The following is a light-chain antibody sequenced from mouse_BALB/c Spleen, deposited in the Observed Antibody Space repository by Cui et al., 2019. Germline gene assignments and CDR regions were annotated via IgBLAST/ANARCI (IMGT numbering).Light chain of an antibody. CDR3: QQWSSYPWT. CDR1: SSVSY. V-gene: IGKV4-80*01. CDR2: STS. J-gene: IGKJ1*01. Sequence: QIVLTQSPAIMSASLGEEITLTCSASSSVSYMHWYQQKSGTSPKLLIYSTSNLASGVPSRFSGSGSGTFYSLTISSVEAEDAADYYCQQWSSYPWTFGGGTKLEMK.